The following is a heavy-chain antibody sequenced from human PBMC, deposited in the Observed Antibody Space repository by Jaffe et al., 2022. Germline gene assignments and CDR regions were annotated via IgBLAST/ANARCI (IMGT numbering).Heavy chain of an antibody. CDR3: TRDDVHDFGDYFDY. V-gene: IGHV3-74*01. CDR2: IYNDGSQI. Sequence: EVRLVESGGGLVQPGGSLRLSCIVSGFNFSNYWMHWVRQAPGRGLVWVAHIYNDGSQINYADSVKGRFTISRDNAKNTVYLQMNSVKVEDTALYYCTRDDVHDFGDYFDYWGQGTLVTVSS. J-gene: IGHJ4*02. CDR1: GFNFSNYW. D-gene: IGHD4-17*01.